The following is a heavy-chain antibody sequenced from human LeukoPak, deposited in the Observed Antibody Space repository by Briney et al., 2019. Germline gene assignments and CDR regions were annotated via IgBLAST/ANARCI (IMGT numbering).Heavy chain of an antibody. J-gene: IGHJ6*03. Sequence: SETLSLTCTVSGVYISSSYWTWIRQPPGKGLEWIGYIYYSGSTTYNPSLKSRVTISVDTSKNQFSLNLGSVTAADTAVYYCASAIAEDFYYYYMDVWGKGTTVTVSS. D-gene: IGHD1-14*01. CDR2: IYYSGST. CDR1: GVYISSSY. V-gene: IGHV4-59*01. CDR3: ASAIAEDFYYYYMDV.